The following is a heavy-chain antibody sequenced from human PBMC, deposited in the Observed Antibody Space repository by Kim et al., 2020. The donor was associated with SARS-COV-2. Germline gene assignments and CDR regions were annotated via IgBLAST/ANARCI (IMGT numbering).Heavy chain of an antibody. CDR3: TTDQEDSSRHYYYYGMDV. D-gene: IGHD6-13*01. J-gene: IGHJ6*02. CDR1: GFTFSNAW. CDR2: IKSKTDGGTT. V-gene: IGHV3-15*01. Sequence: GGSLRLSCAASGFTFSNAWMSWVRQAPGKGLEWVGRIKSKTDGGTTDYAAPVKGRFTISRDDSKNTLYLQMNSLKTEDTAVYYCTTDQEDSSRHYYYYGMDVWGQGTTVTVSS.